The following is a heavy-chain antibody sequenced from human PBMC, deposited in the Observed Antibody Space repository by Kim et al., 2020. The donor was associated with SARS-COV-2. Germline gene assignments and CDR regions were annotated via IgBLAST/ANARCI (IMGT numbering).Heavy chain of an antibody. CDR1: GGSISSGGYY. CDR3: ARDRTYYYYGMDV. Sequence: SETLSLTCTVSGGSISSGGYYWSWIRQHPGKGLEWIGYIYYSGSTYYNPSLKSRVTISVDTSKNQFSLKLSSVTAADTAVYYCARDRTYYYYGMDVWGQGTTVTVSS. CDR2: IYYSGST. V-gene: IGHV4-31*03. J-gene: IGHJ6*02.